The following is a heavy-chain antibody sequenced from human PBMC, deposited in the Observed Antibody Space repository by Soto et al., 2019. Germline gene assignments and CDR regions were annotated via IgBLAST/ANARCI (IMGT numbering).Heavy chain of an antibody. CDR3: ARHRYSSSWYGAFDI. V-gene: IGHV4-59*08. CDR2: IYYSGST. CDR1: GGSISSYY. J-gene: IGHJ3*02. D-gene: IGHD6-13*01. Sequence: QVQLQESGPGLVKPSETLSLTCTVSGGSISSYYWSWIRQPPGKGLEWIGYIYYSGSTNYNPSRKSRVTISVDTSKNQFSLKLSSVTAADTAVYYCARHRYSSSWYGAFDIWGQGTMVTVSS.